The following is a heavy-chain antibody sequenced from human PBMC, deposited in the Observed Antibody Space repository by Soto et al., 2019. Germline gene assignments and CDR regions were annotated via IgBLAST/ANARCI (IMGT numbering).Heavy chain of an antibody. J-gene: IGHJ4*02. CDR2: ISANYGTT. CDR1: GGTFSSYA. CDR3: ARGTYYYDSSGYSISYYFDY. Sequence: GASVKVSCKASGGTFSSYAISWVRQAPGQGLEWMGWISANYGTTNYAQKLQGRVTMTTDTSTSTAYMELRSLRSDDTAVYYCARGTYYYDSSGYSISYYFDYWGQGTLVTVSS. V-gene: IGHV1-18*01. D-gene: IGHD3-22*01.